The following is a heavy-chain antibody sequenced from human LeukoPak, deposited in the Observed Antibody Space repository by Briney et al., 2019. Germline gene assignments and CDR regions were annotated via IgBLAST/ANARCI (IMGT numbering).Heavy chain of an antibody. Sequence: PSETLSLTCTVSGGSISSYFWSWIRQPPGEGLEWIGYIYYSGSTNYNPSLKSRVTISVDTSKNQFSLKLSSVTAADTAVYYCARDRSLYGSGPLSLDPWGQGTLVTVSS. CDR2: IYYSGST. D-gene: IGHD3-10*01. V-gene: IGHV4-59*01. J-gene: IGHJ5*02. CDR1: GGSISSYF. CDR3: ARDRSLYGSGPLSLDP.